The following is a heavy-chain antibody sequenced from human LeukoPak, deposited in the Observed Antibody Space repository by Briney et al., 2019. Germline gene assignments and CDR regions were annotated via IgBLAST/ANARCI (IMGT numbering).Heavy chain of an antibody. CDR3: ARMCTNGVCYDY. CDR1: GFTFSSYG. D-gene: IGHD2-8*01. Sequence: GGSLRLSCAASGFTFSSYGMHWVRQAPGKGLEWVAVISYDGSNKYYADSVKGRFTISRDNSKNTLYLQMNSLRAEDTAVYYCARMCTNGVCYDYWGQGTLVTVSS. J-gene: IGHJ4*02. CDR2: ISYDGSNK. V-gene: IGHV3-30*03.